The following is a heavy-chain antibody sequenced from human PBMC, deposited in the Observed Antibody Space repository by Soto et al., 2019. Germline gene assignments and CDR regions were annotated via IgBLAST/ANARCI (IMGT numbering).Heavy chain of an antibody. V-gene: IGHV3-73*02. J-gene: IGHJ4*02. CDR1: GFAFSGSI. CDR3: SRYYDGSGSIDY. Sequence: EVQLVESGGGLVQPGGSLKLSCAASGFAFSGSIMHWVRQASGKGLEWIGRIRSKANNYATVYAASLEGRFTISRDDSKNTAYLQMNSLKTEDTAVYFCSRYYDGSGSIDYWGQGTLVTVSS. CDR2: IRSKANNYAT. D-gene: IGHD3-22*01.